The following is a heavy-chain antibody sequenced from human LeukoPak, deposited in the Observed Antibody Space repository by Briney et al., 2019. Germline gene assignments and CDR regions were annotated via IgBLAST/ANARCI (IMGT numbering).Heavy chain of an antibody. V-gene: IGHV3-21*01. D-gene: IGHD2-15*01. CDR1: GFTFSSYS. Sequence: GGSLRLSCAASGFTFSSYSMNWVRQAPGKGLEWVSSISSSSSYIYYADSVKGRFTISRDNAKNSLYLQMNSLRAEDTAVYYCARATYCSGGSCYSLDYWRQGTLVTVSS. J-gene: IGHJ4*02. CDR2: ISSSSSYI. CDR3: ARATYCSGGSCYSLDY.